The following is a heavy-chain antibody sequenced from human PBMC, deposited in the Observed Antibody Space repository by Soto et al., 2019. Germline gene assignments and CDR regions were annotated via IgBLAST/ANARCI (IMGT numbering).Heavy chain of an antibody. V-gene: IGHV3-23*01. CDR1: GFTFSSYA. J-gene: IGHJ3*02. CDR3: AKQGEWRDAFDI. CDR2: ISGSGGST. D-gene: IGHD3-16*01. Sequence: GGSLRLSCAASGFTFSSYAMSWVRQAPGKGLEWVSAISGSGGSTYYADSVKGRFTISRDNSKDTLYLQMNSLRAEDTAVYYCAKQGEWRDAFDIWGQGTMVTVSS.